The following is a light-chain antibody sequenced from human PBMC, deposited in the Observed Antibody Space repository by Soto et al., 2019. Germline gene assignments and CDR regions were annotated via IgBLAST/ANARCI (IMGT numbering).Light chain of an antibody. V-gene: IGLV2-14*01. Sequence: QSALTQPASVSGSPGQSITISCTGTSSDVGGYNYVSWFQQHPGKAPKLMIYEVINRPSGVSNPFSGSKSGNTSSLTISGLRPEDEADYYCSSYTNINTRASVFGTGTKLTVL. J-gene: IGLJ1*01. CDR1: SSDVGGYNY. CDR2: EVI. CDR3: SSYTNINTRASV.